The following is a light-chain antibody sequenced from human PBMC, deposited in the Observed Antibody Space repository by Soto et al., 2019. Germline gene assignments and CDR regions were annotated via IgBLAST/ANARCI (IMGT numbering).Light chain of an antibody. CDR2: DAS. CDR3: QRFNRWPLA. CDR1: QTVRNNY. J-gene: IGKJ4*01. Sequence: EFVLTQSPGTLPLSPGERATLSCRASQTVRNNYLAWYQQKPGQAPRLLIYDASSRATGIPDRFSGSGSGTEFTLTIASLQSEDFGVYYCQRFNRWPLAFGGGTKVDIK. V-gene: IGKV3D-20*02.